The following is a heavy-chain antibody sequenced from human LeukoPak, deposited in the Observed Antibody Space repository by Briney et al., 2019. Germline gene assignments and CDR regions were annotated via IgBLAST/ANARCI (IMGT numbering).Heavy chain of an antibody. CDR3: ARDQKHVGATGNKALDY. CDR1: GFTFSSYN. Sequence: GGSLRLSCAASGFTFSSYNMNWVRQAPGKGLEWVSYISSSSSTIYYADSVKGRFTISRDYAKSSLYLQMNSLRAEDTAMYYCARDQKHVGATGNKALDYWGQGTLVTVSS. J-gene: IGHJ4*02. V-gene: IGHV3-48*01. D-gene: IGHD1-26*01. CDR2: ISSSSSTI.